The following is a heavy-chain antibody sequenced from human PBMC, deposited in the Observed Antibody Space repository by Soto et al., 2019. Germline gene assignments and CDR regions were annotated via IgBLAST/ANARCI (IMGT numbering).Heavy chain of an antibody. J-gene: IGHJ6*02. Sequence: SVKVSCKASGGTFSSYAISWVRQAPGQGLEGMGGIIPFFGTANYAQKFQGRVTITADQSTSTAYMELSSLRSEDTAVYYCARARVSTSIAARLAYYYGMDVWGQGTTVTVSS. CDR2: IIPFFGTA. CDR3: ARARVSTSIAARLAYYYGMDV. V-gene: IGHV1-69*13. CDR1: GGTFSSYA. D-gene: IGHD6-6*01.